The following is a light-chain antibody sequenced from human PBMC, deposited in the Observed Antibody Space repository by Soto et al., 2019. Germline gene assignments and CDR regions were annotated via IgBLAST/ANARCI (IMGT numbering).Light chain of an antibody. CDR3: SSYTSSSIVV. CDR2: DVS. CDR1: SSDVGGYNY. J-gene: IGLJ2*01. Sequence: SALTQPASVSGSPGQSITISCTGTSSDVGGYNYVSWYQQHPGKAPKLMIYDVSNRPSGVSNRFSGSKSGNTASLTISGLQAEDEADYYCSSYTSSSIVVFGGGTKVTVL. V-gene: IGLV2-14*01.